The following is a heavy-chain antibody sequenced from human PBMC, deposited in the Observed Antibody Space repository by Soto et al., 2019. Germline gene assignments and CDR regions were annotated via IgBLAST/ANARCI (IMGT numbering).Heavy chain of an antibody. V-gene: IGHV1-69*06. CDR3: ARLIAARRDYYYYGMDV. D-gene: IGHD6-6*01. Sequence: SVKVSCKASGRTFSSYASSWVRLAPGQGLEWMGGIIPIFGTANYAQKFQGRVTITADKSTSTAYMELSSLRSEDTAVYYCARLIAARRDYYYYGMDVWGQGTTVTVSS. J-gene: IGHJ6*02. CDR2: IIPIFGTA. CDR1: GRTFSSYA.